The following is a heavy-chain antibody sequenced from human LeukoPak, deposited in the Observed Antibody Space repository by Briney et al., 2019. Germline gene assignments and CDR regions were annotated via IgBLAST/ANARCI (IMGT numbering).Heavy chain of an antibody. CDR1: GFTFSSYG. J-gene: IGHJ6*02. Sequence: TGGSLRLSCAASGFTFSSYGMHWVRQAPGKGLEWVAVIWYDGSNKYYADSVKGRFTITRDNSKNTLYLQMNSLRAEDTAVYYCAREDGDYGYYYYGMDVWGQGTTVTVS. V-gene: IGHV3-33*01. D-gene: IGHD4-17*01. CDR2: IWYDGSNK. CDR3: AREDGDYGYYYYGMDV.